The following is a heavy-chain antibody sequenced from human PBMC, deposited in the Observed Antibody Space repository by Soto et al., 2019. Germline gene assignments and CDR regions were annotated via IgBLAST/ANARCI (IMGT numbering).Heavy chain of an antibody. CDR1: GFTFSDYY. V-gene: IGHV3-11*05. D-gene: IGHD6-13*01. CDR3: ARGRGAAADYFDF. J-gene: IGHJ4*02. Sequence: QVQLVESGGGLVKPGGSLRLSCAVSGFTFSDYYMTWIRQAPGKGLEWVSYISSSTSHTNYADSVKGRFTISRDNAKNSIFLKMNSLGAEDTAVYYCARGRGAAADYFDFWGQGTLVPVSS. CDR2: ISSSTSHT.